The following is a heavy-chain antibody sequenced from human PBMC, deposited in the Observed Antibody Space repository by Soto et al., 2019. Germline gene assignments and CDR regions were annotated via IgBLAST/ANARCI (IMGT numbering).Heavy chain of an antibody. D-gene: IGHD3-9*01. CDR2: ISYSGST. V-gene: IGHV4-39*01. CDR3: ARPRYFDWLAQEYNWFDP. J-gene: IGHJ5*02. CDR1: GGSISSGGYY. Sequence: PSETLSLTCTVSGGSISSGGYYWSWIRQHPGKGLEWVGSISYSGSTYYNPSLKSRVTISIDTSKNQFSLKLSSVTAADTALYYCARPRYFDWLAQEYNWFDPWGQGTLVTVSS.